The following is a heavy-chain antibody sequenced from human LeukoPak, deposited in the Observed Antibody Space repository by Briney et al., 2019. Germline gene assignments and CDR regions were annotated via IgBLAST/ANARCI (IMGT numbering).Heavy chain of an antibody. CDR2: INHSGST. D-gene: IGHD6-13*01. V-gene: IGHV4-34*01. CDR3: ARVISSSWFKRDWFDP. Sequence: PSETLSLICAVYGGSFSGYYWSWIRQPPGKGLEWIGEINHSGSTNYNPSLKSRVTISVDTSKNQFSLKLSSVTAADTAVYYCARVISSSWFKRDWFDPWGQGTLVTVSS. J-gene: IGHJ5*02. CDR1: GGSFSGYY.